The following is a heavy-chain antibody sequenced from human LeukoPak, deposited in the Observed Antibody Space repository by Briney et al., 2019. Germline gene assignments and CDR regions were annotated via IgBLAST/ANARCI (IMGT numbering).Heavy chain of an antibody. CDR1: GWSFKDYY. CDR3: ARGQVPAARGYNWFDP. D-gene: IGHD2-2*01. V-gene: IGHV4-34*01. CDR2: INARGDT. Sequence: SETLSLTCAVYGWSFKDYYWNWIRQPPGKGLEWIGEINARGDTNYNPSLKSRVTISVDTSKKQFSLRLTSMFAADTALYYCARGQVPAARGYNWFDPWGQGTLVTVSS. J-gene: IGHJ5*02.